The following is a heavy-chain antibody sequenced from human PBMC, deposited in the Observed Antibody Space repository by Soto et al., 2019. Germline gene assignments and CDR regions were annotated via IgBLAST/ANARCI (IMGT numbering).Heavy chain of an antibody. CDR2: IYWDDDK. CDR3: AHRRAAAGTGVWFDP. Sequence: QITLKESGPTLVKPTQTLTLTCTFSGFSLSTNGVGVGWIRQPPGKALEWLALIYWDDDKRYSPSLKSRLTITKDTSKNQVVLTMTNMDPVDTATYYCAHRRAAAGTGVWFDPWGQGILVTVSS. D-gene: IGHD6-13*01. J-gene: IGHJ5*02. V-gene: IGHV2-5*02. CDR1: GFSLSTNGVG.